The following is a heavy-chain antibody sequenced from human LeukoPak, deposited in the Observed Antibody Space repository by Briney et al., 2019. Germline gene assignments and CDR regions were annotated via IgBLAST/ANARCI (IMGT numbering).Heavy chain of an antibody. CDR1: GGSISSGSYY. CDR3: ARVTGYMIEDYFDY. V-gene: IGHV4-61*01. J-gene: IGHJ4*02. D-gene: IGHD3-22*01. Sequence: PSQTLSLTCTVSGGSISSGSYYWSWVRHPPGKGLEWIGYIYYSGSTNYNPSLKSRVTISVDTSKNQFSLKLRSVTAADTAVYYCARVTGYMIEDYFDYWGQGTLVTVSS. CDR2: IYYSGST.